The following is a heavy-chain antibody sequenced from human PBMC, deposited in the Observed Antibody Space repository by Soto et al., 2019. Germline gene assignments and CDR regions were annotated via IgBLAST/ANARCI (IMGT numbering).Heavy chain of an antibody. CDR1: GFTFSSYS. CDR3: ARDLGSSWSNYGMDV. Sequence: GGSLRLSCAASGFTFSSYSMNWVRQAPGKGLEWVSSISSSSSYIYYADSVKGRFTISRDNAKNSLYLQMNSLRAEDTAVYYCARDLGSSWSNYGMDVWGKGTTVTVSS. V-gene: IGHV3-21*01. D-gene: IGHD6-13*01. CDR2: ISSSSSYI. J-gene: IGHJ6*04.